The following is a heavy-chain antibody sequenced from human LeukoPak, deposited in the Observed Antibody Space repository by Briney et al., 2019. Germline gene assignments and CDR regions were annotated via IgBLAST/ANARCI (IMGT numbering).Heavy chain of an antibody. D-gene: IGHD2/OR15-2a*01. CDR2: IYKDGSNP. V-gene: IGHV3-74*01. J-gene: IGHJ6*02. Sequence: GGSLRLSCAASGFTFSNYWMHWGRQAPGKGLVWVSHIYKDGSNPNYADSVKGRFTISRDNAKNTLYLQMNSLRAEDTAVYYCASDLSHGMDVWGQGTTVTVSS. CDR3: ASDLSHGMDV. CDR1: GFTFSNYW.